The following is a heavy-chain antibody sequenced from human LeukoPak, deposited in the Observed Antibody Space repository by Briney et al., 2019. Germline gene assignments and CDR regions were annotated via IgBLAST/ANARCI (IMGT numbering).Heavy chain of an antibody. D-gene: IGHD6-13*01. Sequence: PGGSLRLSCAASGFTFSSYSMNWVRQAPGKGLEWVSSISSSSSYIYYADSVKGRFTISRDNAKNSLYLQMNSLRAEDTAVYYCAGVKHSSSLGYEYLQHWGQGTLVTVSS. CDR1: GFTFSSYS. CDR3: AGVKHSSSLGYEYLQH. CDR2: ISSSSSYI. V-gene: IGHV3-21*01. J-gene: IGHJ1*01.